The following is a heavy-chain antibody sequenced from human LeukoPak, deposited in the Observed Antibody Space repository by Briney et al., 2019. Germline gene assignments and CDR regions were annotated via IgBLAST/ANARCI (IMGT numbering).Heavy chain of an antibody. J-gene: IGHJ4*02. V-gene: IGHV4-39*07. Sequence: PSETLSLTCTVSGGSISSSSYYWGWIRQPPGKGLEWIGSIYYSGSTYYNPSLKSRVTISVDTSKNQFSLKLSSVTAADTAVYYCARVGQGGRNYWGQGTLATVSS. CDR1: GGSISSSSYY. D-gene: IGHD1-26*01. CDR2: IYYSGST. CDR3: ARVGQGGRNY.